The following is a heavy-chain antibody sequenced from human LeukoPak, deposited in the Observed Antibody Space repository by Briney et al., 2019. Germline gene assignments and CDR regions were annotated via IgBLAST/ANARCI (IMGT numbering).Heavy chain of an antibody. CDR1: GFTVSSNY. CDR2: IYSGGST. D-gene: IGHD3-22*01. V-gene: IGHV3-53*01. CDR3: ARALTYIYYDSSGDYPRIDAFDI. Sequence: GGSLRLSCAASGFTVSSNYMSWVRQAPGKGLEWVSVIYSGGSTYYADSVKGRFTISRDNSKNTLYLQMNSLRAEDTAVYYCARALTYIYYDSSGDYPRIDAFDIWGQGTMVTVSS. J-gene: IGHJ3*02.